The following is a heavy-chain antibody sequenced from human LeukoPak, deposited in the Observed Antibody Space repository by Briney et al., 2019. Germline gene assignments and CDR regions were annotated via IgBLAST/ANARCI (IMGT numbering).Heavy chain of an antibody. J-gene: IGHJ4*02. CDR3: AKTKTVVTRGMDY. V-gene: IGHV1-2*02. D-gene: IGHD4-23*01. Sequence: ASVKVSCKASGYTFTGYYMHWVRQAPGQGLEWMGWINPNSGGTNYAQKFQGRVTMTRDTSISTAYMELSRLRSDDTAVYYCAKTKTVVTRGMDYWGQGTLVTVSS. CDR2: INPNSGGT. CDR1: GYTFTGYY.